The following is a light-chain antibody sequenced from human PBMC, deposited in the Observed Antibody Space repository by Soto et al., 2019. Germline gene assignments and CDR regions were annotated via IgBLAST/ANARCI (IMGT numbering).Light chain of an antibody. J-gene: IGKJ1*01. CDR2: GAS. Sequence: ETVMTQSPATLSVSPGERATLSCRASQSVSSALAWYQQKPGQAPRLLIYGASDRATDIPDRFSGSGSGTDFSLTISSLDPEDFAVYYCQQRNNWPWTFGQGTKVDIK. CDR1: QSVSSA. V-gene: IGKV3-11*01. CDR3: QQRNNWPWT.